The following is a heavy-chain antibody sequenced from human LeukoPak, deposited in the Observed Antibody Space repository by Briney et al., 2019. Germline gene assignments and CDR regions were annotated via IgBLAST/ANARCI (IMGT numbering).Heavy chain of an antibody. CDR2: IRKKANSYTT. Sequence: PGGPLRLSCAASGFTISDHYMDWVRQAPGKGLEWVDRIRKKANSYTTEYAASVKGRFTISRDDSKKTLFLQMNSLKTEDTAVYYCARVCTSTACVDYWGQGTLATVSS. CDR1: GFTISDHY. D-gene: IGHD2-2*01. J-gene: IGHJ4*02. V-gene: IGHV3-72*01. CDR3: ARVCTSTACVDY.